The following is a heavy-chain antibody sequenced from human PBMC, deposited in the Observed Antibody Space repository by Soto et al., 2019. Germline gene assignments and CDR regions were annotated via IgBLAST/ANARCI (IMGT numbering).Heavy chain of an antibody. CDR2: IKSDGSST. CDR3: TRGRSGYSGYDPLDY. CDR1: GFTFSTYW. Sequence: VQLVESGGGLVQPGGSLRLSCAASGFTFSTYWMHWVRQAPGKGLVWVSRIKSDGSSTSYADSVKGRFTISRDNAKNTLYLQMNSLRAEDTAVYYCTRGRSGYSGYDPLDYWGQGTLVTVSS. V-gene: IGHV3-74*01. J-gene: IGHJ4*02. D-gene: IGHD5-12*01.